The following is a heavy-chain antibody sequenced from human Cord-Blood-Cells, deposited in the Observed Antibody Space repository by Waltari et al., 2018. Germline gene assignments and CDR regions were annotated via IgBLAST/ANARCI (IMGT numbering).Heavy chain of an antibody. V-gene: IGHV4-59*01. CDR2: IYYSRST. Sequence: QVQLQESGPGLVKPSETLSLTCTVSGGSISSYYWSWIRQPPGKGLEWIGYIYYSRSTNYNPALKSRVTISVDASKNQFSLKLSSVTAADTAVYYCARAAYSWSYLYYYYYMDVWGKGTTVTVSS. CDR1: GGSISSYY. CDR3: ARAAYSWSYLYYYYYMDV. J-gene: IGHJ6*03. D-gene: IGHD1-26*01.